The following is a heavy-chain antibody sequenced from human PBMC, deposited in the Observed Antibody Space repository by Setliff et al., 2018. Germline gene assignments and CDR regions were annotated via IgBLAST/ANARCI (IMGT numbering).Heavy chain of an antibody. Sequence: GGSLRLSCTASGFTFGDYAMSCVRQDPGKGLEWVSTITGKDFSAYYADSVTCRFTISRDNSKNMVYLQMNSLRAEDTAVYYCTKDRVYDTTYYFDHWGQGTLVTVSS. CDR3: TKDRVYDTTYYFDH. V-gene: IGHV3-23*01. D-gene: IGHD3-9*01. J-gene: IGHJ4*02. CDR2: ITGKDFSA. CDR1: GFTFGDYA.